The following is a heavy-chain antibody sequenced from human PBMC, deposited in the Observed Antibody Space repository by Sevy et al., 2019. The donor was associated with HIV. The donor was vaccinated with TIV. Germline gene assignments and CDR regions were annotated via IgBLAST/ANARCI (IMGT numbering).Heavy chain of an antibody. D-gene: IGHD3-10*01. CDR3: ARDMDYGSGSIVYDY. Sequence: GGSLRLSCAASGFVFSSDTMNWVRQSPGKGLEWVSSISSSSRYIFYADSAKGRFTISRDNARNSLYLQMNSLRAEDTAVYYCARDMDYGSGSIVYDYWGQGTLVTVSS. CDR2: ISSSSRYI. V-gene: IGHV3-21*01. CDR1: GFVFSSDT. J-gene: IGHJ4*02.